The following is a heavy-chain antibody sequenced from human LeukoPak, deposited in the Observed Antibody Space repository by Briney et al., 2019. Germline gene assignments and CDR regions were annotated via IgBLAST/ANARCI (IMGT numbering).Heavy chain of an antibody. V-gene: IGHV1-18*01. CDR1: GYTFTSYG. CDR3: ARGSGSGSYYNYYMDV. D-gene: IGHD3-10*01. Sequence: ASVTVSCKASGYTFTSYGISWVRQAPGQGLEWMGWISAYNGNTNYAQKLQGRVTMTTDTSTSTAYMELRSLRSDDTAVYYCARGSGSGSYYNYYMDVWGKGTTVTVSS. CDR2: ISAYNGNT. J-gene: IGHJ6*03.